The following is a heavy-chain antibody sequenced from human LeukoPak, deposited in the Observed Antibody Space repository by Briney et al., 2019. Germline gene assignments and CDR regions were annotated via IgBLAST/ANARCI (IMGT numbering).Heavy chain of an antibody. V-gene: IGHV1-2*02. CDR2: INPNSGGT. CDR1: GYTFTGYY. D-gene: IGHD2-15*01. Sequence: ASVKVSRKASGYTFTGYYMHWVRQAPGQGLEWMGWINPNSGGTNYAQKFQGRVTMTRDTSISTAYMELSRLRSDDTAVYYCARLYCSGGSCYSDTVAYWGQGTLVTVSS. CDR3: ARLYCSGGSCYSDTVAY. J-gene: IGHJ4*02.